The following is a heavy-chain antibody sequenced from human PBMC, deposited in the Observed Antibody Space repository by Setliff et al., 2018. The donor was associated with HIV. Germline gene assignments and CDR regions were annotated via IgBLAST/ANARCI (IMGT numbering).Heavy chain of an antibody. Sequence: ASVKVSCKVSGYSLTELSMHWVRQAPGKGLEWMGWISAYNGNTNYAQKLQGRVTMTTDTSTNTAYMELRSLRSDDTAVYYCARARRDSYDRGRRNHYYIDVWGKGTTVTVSS. CDR1: GYSLTELS. D-gene: IGHD3-22*01. V-gene: IGHV1-18*01. J-gene: IGHJ6*03. CDR2: ISAYNGNT. CDR3: ARARRDSYDRGRRNHYYIDV.